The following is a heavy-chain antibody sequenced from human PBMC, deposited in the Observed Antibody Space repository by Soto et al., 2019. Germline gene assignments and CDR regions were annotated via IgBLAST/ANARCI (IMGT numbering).Heavy chain of an antibody. Sequence: QVQLQESGPGLVKPSETLSLNCTVSGDSIDTSRYYWGWIRQPPEKGLEWIGSIYYSGTTYYNPSLKSRVTISADTSKNQFSLKLTSVTAADTAFYYCARLKGAFLITTYNWFDPWGQGTLVTVSS. D-gene: IGHD3-22*01. J-gene: IGHJ5*02. V-gene: IGHV4-39*01. CDR2: IYYSGTT. CDR3: ARLKGAFLITTYNWFDP. CDR1: GDSIDTSRYY.